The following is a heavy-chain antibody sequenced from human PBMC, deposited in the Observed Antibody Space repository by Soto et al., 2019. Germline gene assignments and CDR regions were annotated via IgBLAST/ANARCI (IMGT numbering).Heavy chain of an antibody. CDR1: GGTFSSYT. Sequence: ASVKVSCKASGGTFSSYTISWVRQAPGQGLEWMGWINAGNGNTKYSQKFQGRVTITRDTSASTAYMELSSLRSEDTAVYYCARTRLYPRIAAAGSLDYWGQGTLVTVSS. D-gene: IGHD6-13*01. V-gene: IGHV1-3*01. CDR2: INAGNGNT. J-gene: IGHJ4*02. CDR3: ARTRLYPRIAAAGSLDY.